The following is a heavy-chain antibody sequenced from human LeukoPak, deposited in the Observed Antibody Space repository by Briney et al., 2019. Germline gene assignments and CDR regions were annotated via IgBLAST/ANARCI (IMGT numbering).Heavy chain of an antibody. CDR2: VYPGDSDI. Sequence: GESLKISCQASGYSFTTYWIAWVRQLPGKGLEWMGRVYPGDSDITYSPSFQGQVTISADKSISTAYLQWSSLKASDTAMYYCARHWSLGDYYDSSGYYGYWGQGTLVTVSS. CDR3: ARHWSLGDYYDSSGYYGY. J-gene: IGHJ4*02. V-gene: IGHV5-51*01. D-gene: IGHD3-22*01. CDR1: GYSFTTYW.